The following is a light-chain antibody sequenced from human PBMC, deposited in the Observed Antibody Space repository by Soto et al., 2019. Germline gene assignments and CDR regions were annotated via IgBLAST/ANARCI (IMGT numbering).Light chain of an antibody. Sequence: QSAMTQPASVSGSPGQSITISCTGTSSDIGYYNYVSWFQQHPGKAPKLIISQVTNRPSGISTRFSGSKSGNTASLTISGLQAEDEALSYCSSHKIGRTYGFGNG. CDR3: SSHKIGRTYG. V-gene: IGLV2-14*01. J-gene: IGLJ1*01. CDR2: QVT. CDR1: SSDIGYYNY.